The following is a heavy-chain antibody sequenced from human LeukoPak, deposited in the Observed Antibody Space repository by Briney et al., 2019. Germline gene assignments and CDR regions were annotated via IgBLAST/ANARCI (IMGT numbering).Heavy chain of an antibody. V-gene: IGHV6-1*01. Sequence: SQTLSLTCAISGDSVSSNSAAWNWIRQSPSRGLECLGRTYFRSKWYNDYAVSVKSRIIINADTSKNHFSLQLNSVTPEDTAVYFCARNGIGTTYDAFGIWGQGTMVTVSS. CDR1: GDSVSSNSAA. CDR3: ARNGIGTTYDAFGI. J-gene: IGHJ3*02. D-gene: IGHD1-1*01. CDR2: TYFRSKWYN.